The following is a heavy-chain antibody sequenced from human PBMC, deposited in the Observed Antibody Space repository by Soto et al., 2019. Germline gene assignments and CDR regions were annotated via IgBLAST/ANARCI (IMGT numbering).Heavy chain of an antibody. V-gene: IGHV4-34*01. D-gene: IGHD2-2*01. J-gene: IGHJ4*02. CDR3: ARAHINNCSSTSCYGNFDY. CDR2: INHSGST. Sequence: SETLSLTCAVYGGSFSGYYWSWIRQPPGKGLEWIGEINHSGSTNYNPSLKSRVTISVDTSKNQFSLKLSSVTAADTAVYYCARAHINNCSSTSCYGNFDYWGQGTLVTVSS. CDR1: GGSFSGYY.